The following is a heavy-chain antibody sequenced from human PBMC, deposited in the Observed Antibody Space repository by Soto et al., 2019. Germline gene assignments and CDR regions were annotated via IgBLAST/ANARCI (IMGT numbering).Heavy chain of an antibody. J-gene: IGHJ4*02. CDR2: ISPNNGNT. D-gene: IGHD6-13*01. CDR3: ARGRAATLAAAGHDY. Sequence: QVQLVQSGGEEKKPGASVKVSCKAFGYTFTNYGISWVRQAPGQGLEWMGWISPNNGNTKYPQKIQGRVTMTTDTSTSTAYMDLRSLISDDTAVYYCARGRAATLAAAGHDYWGQGTLVTVSS. V-gene: IGHV1-18*01. CDR1: GYTFTNYG.